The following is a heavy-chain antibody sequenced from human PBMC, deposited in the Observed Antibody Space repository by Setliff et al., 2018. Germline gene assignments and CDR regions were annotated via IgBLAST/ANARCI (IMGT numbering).Heavy chain of an antibody. D-gene: IGHD3-10*01. CDR1: GFNFDVFG. CDR2: IDRNAGST. Sequence: GGSLRLSCAASGFNFDVFGMGWVRQAPGMGLEWVSGIDRNAGSTGYVDSVKGRFTISRDNAKNSLSLQMNNLRTEDTAVYYCFGAGTCSYWGQGTLVTVSS. J-gene: IGHJ4*02. V-gene: IGHV3-20*04. CDR3: FGAGTCSY.